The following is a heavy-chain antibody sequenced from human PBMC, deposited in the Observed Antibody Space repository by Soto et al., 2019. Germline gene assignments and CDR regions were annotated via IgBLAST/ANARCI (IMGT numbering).Heavy chain of an antibody. CDR1: GYTFTSYY. Sequence: ASVKVSCKASGYTFTSYYMHWVRQAPGQGLEWMGIINPSGGSTSYAQKFQGRVTMTRDTSTSTVYMELSSLRSEDTAVYYCARDHYYYDSSGYLAYYYCGMDVWGQGTTVTVSS. V-gene: IGHV1-46*01. CDR3: ARDHYYYDSSGYLAYYYCGMDV. D-gene: IGHD3-22*01. J-gene: IGHJ6*02. CDR2: INPSGGST.